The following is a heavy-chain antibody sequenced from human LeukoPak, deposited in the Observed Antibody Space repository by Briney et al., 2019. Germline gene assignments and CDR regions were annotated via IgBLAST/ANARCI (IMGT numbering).Heavy chain of an antibody. Sequence: KASETLSLTCTVSGGSITRNSCYWAWIRQPPGKGLEWIASIYYTGSTYYNPSLKSRITISLDISKNQFSLKLSSVTASDTAMYYCARGGNSYGANHDYWGQGTLVTVSS. CDR1: GGSITRNSCY. J-gene: IGHJ4*02. D-gene: IGHD5-18*01. V-gene: IGHV4-39*01. CDR3: ARGGNSYGANHDY. CDR2: IYYTGST.